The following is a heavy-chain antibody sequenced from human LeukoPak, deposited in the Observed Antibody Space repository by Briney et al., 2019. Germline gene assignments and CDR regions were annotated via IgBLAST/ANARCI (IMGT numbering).Heavy chain of an antibody. CDR1: GGSFSGYY. J-gene: IGHJ4*02. V-gene: IGHV4-34*01. CDR2: MNHSGST. CDR3: ARRRHNPRYNWNYGAPLGY. Sequence: SETLSLTCAVYGGSFSGYYWSWIRQPPGKGLEWIGEMNHSGSTNYNPSLKSRVTISVDTSKNQFSLKLSSVTAADTAVYYCARRRHNPRYNWNYGAPLGYWGQGTLVTVSS. D-gene: IGHD1-7*01.